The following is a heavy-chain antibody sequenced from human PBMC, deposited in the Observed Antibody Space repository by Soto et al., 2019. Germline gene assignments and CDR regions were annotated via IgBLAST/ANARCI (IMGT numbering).Heavy chain of an antibody. Sequence: EVQLVESGGGLVQPGGSLRLSCAASEFTFSSYDMHWVRQATGKGLEWVSSIGTAGDTYYPGSVKGRFTISRENAKNSLYLQMNSLRAGDTAVYFCARVGRLRFFDYWGQGTLVTVSS. CDR3: ARVGRLRFFDY. CDR2: IGTAGDT. CDR1: EFTFSSYD. V-gene: IGHV3-13*04. J-gene: IGHJ4*02. D-gene: IGHD5-12*01.